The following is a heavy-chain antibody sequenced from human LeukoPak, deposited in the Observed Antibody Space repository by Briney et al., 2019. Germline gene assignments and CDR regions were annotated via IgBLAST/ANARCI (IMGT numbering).Heavy chain of an antibody. CDR1: GFTFTSYG. D-gene: IGHD6-13*01. V-gene: IGHV3-30*02. J-gene: IGHJ4*02. Sequence: PGGSLRLSCAASGFTFTSYGMHWVRQAPGKGLGWVAFIRYDGSNKDYADSVKGRFTISRDNSENTLYLQMNSLRAEDTAVYYCAKDGSSSWNYYFDYWGQGILVTVSS. CDR3: AKDGSSSWNYYFDY. CDR2: IRYDGSNK.